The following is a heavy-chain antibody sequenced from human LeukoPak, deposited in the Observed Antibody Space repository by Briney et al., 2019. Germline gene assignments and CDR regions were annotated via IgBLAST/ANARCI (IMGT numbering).Heavy chain of an antibody. CDR2: VSVSGGST. V-gene: IGHV3-23*01. D-gene: IGHD1-14*01. Sequence: GGSLRLSCAASGFTFSRYALNWARQAPGKGLEWVSTVSVSGGSTYYADSVKGRFTISRDNSENTLYLQMNSLRAEDTAVYYCATETNGRHYDYWGQGTLLTVSS. CDR3: ATETNGRHYDY. CDR1: GFTFSRYA. J-gene: IGHJ4*02.